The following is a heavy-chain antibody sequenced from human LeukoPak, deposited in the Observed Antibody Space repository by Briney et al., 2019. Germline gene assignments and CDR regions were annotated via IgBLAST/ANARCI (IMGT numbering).Heavy chain of an antibody. CDR1: GSTFNNYP. Sequence: GGSLRLSCAASGSTFNNYPMSWVRQAPGKGLDWVSAISGDGDTKYADSVKGRFTISRDNSRNRLYLQMDSLRVEDTAIYYCGRDWKLDYWGQGILVTVSS. V-gene: IGHV3-23*01. CDR2: ISGDGDT. D-gene: IGHD1-1*01. CDR3: GRDWKLDY. J-gene: IGHJ4*02.